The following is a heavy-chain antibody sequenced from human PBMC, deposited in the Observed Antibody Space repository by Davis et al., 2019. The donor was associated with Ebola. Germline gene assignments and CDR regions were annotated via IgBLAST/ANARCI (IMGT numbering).Heavy chain of an antibody. CDR2: IYSGGST. J-gene: IGHJ4*02. CDR3: ARAAMN. V-gene: IGHV3-53*01. CDR1: GFTFNNYW. Sequence: GESLKISCAASGFTFNNYWMSWVRQAPGKGLEWVSVIYSGGSTYYADSVKGRFTISRDNSKNTLYLQMNSLRAEDTAVYYCARAAMNWGQGTLVTVSS.